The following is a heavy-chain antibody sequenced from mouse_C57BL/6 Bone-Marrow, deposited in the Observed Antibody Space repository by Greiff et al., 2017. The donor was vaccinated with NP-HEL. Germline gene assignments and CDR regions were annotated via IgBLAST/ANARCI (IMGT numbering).Heavy chain of an antibody. Sequence: EVQLQQSGPELVKPGASVKISCKASGYTFTDYYMNWVKQSHGKSLEWIGDINPNNGGTSYNQKFKGKATLTVDKSSSTAYMELRSLTSEGSAVYYCARSLDGYPPYFDVWGTGTTVTVSS. D-gene: IGHD2-3*01. CDR2: INPNNGGT. CDR1: GYTFTDYY. J-gene: IGHJ1*03. V-gene: IGHV1-26*01. CDR3: ARSLDGYPPYFDV.